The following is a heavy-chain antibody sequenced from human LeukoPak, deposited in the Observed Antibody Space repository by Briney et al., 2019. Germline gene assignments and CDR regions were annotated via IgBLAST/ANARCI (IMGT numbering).Heavy chain of an antibody. J-gene: IGHJ4*02. CDR1: GFTFSNNW. CDR2: INSDGGST. Sequence: GGSLILSCAASGFTFSNNWMHWVRQGTGKRLVWVAHINSDGGSTSYADSVKGRFTISRDNAKNTLYLQMNSLRAEDTAVYYCARGGIAARFAYWGQGTLVTVSS. V-gene: IGHV3-74*01. D-gene: IGHD6-6*01. CDR3: ARGGIAARFAY.